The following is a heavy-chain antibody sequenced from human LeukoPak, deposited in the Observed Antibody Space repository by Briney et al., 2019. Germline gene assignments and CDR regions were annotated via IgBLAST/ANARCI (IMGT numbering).Heavy chain of an antibody. J-gene: IGHJ4*02. CDR1: GFTFSSNW. CDR3: ARGLSAIVY. V-gene: IGHV3-7*01. CDR2: IKPDGSAE. Sequence: GGSLRLSCATSGFTFSSNWMSWVRHVPGRGLDWVANIKPDGSAEYYAASVKGRFTVSRDNAKNSLYLQMNSLRVEDTAVYYCARGLSAIVYWGQGTLVTVSS. D-gene: IGHD2-15*01.